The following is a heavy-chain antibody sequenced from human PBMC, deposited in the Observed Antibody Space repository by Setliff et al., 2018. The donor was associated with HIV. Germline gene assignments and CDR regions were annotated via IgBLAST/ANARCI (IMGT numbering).Heavy chain of an antibody. D-gene: IGHD4-17*01. V-gene: IGHV1-58*01. CDR3: AADEKDYGDTWRFDL. CDR2: IVVGSANT. Sequence: EASVKVSCKASGSTFSSSAVQWVRQARGQRLEWIGWIVVGSANTNYAQKFQERVTITRDMSTSTAYMELSSLRSEDTAICYCAADEKDYGDTWRFDLWGRGTLVTVTS. J-gene: IGHJ2*01. CDR1: GSTFSSSA.